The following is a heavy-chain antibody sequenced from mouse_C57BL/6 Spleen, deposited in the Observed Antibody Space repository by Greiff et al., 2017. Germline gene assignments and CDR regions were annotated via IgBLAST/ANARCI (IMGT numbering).Heavy chain of an antibody. CDR2: IDPETGGT. CDR1: GYTFTDYE. Sequence: VQGVESGAELVRPGASVTLSCKASGYTFTDYEMHWVKQTPVHGLEWIGAIDPETGGTAYNQKFKGKAILTADKSSSTAYMELRSLTSEDSAVYYCTSSYEGYWGQGTTLTVSS. J-gene: IGHJ2*01. V-gene: IGHV1-15*01. D-gene: IGHD1-1*01. CDR3: TSSYEGY.